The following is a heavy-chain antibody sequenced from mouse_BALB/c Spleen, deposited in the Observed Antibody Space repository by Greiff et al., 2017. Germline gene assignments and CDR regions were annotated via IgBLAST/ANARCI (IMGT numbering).Heavy chain of an antibody. CDR2: ISSGGSYT. CDR3: ARDYYYGSSYWYFDV. V-gene: IGHV5-9-4*01. CDR1: GFTFSSYA. J-gene: IGHJ1*01. Sequence: EVMLVESGGGLVKPGGSLKLSCAASGFTFSSYAMSWVRQSPEKRLEWVAEISSGGSYTYYPDTVTGRFTISRDNAKNTLYLEMSSLRSEDTAMYYCARDYYYGSSYWYFDVWGAGTTVTVSS. D-gene: IGHD1-1*01.